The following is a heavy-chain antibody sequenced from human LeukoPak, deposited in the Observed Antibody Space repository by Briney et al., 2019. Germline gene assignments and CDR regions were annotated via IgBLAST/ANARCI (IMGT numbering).Heavy chain of an antibody. CDR3: ASGTYDYVWGSYRYHYYFDY. Sequence: SETLSLTCTVSGGSISSYYWSWIRQPPGKGLEWIGYIYYSGSTNYNPSLKSRVTISVDTSKNQFSLKLSSVTAADTAVYYCASGTYDYVWGSYRYHYYFDYWGQGTLVTVSS. D-gene: IGHD3-16*02. V-gene: IGHV4-59*12. CDR2: IYYSGST. J-gene: IGHJ4*02. CDR1: GGSISSYY.